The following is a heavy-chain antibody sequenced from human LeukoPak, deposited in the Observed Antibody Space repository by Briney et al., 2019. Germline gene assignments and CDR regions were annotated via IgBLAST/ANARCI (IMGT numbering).Heavy chain of an antibody. V-gene: IGHV4-59*10. CDR2: IYTSGST. CDR1: VGSFSGYY. J-gene: IGHJ5*02. Sequence: PSETLSLTCAVYVGSFSGYYWSWIRQPAGKGLEWIGRIYTSGSTNYNPSLKSRVTISVDTSKNQFSLKLSSVTAADTAVYYCARAGVYGSGSFNWFDPWGQGTLVTVSS. D-gene: IGHD3-10*01. CDR3: ARAGVYGSGSFNWFDP.